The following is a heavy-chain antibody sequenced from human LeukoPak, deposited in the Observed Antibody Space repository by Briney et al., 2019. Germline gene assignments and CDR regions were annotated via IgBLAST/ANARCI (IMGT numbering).Heavy chain of an antibody. Sequence: GASVKVSCKASGFTFTSSAMQWVRQARGQRLEWIGWIVVGSGNTNYAQKFQERVTITRDMSTSTAYMELSSLRSEDTAVYYCAALSYYDSSGAFDIWGQGTMVTVSS. V-gene: IGHV1-58*02. J-gene: IGHJ3*02. CDR1: GFTFTSSA. CDR2: IVVGSGNT. D-gene: IGHD3-22*01. CDR3: AALSYYDSSGAFDI.